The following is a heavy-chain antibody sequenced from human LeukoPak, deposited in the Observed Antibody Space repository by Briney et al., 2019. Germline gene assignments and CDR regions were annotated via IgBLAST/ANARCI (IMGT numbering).Heavy chain of an antibody. CDR3: AGRDGYNFYLAFDI. V-gene: IGHV3-30*03. CDR2: ISYDGSNK. CDR1: GFTFSSYG. D-gene: IGHD5-12*01. Sequence: PGGSLRLSCAASGFTFSSYGMHWVRQAPGKGLEWVAVISYDGSNKYYADSVKGRFTISRDNSKNTLYLQMNSLRAEDTAVYYCAGRDGYNFYLAFDIWGQGTMVTVSS. J-gene: IGHJ3*02.